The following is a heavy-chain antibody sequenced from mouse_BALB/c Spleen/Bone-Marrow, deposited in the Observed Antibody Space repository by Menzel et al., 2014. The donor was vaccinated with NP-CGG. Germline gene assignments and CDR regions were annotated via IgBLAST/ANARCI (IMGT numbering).Heavy chain of an antibody. V-gene: IGHV5-4*02. D-gene: IGHD2-13*01. CDR3: ARAPPYDFYTMDY. CDR2: ISDGVSYT. J-gene: IGHJ4*01. CDR1: GFTFSDFY. Sequence: EVKLMESGGGLVKPGGSLKLSCAASGFTFSDFYMFWVRQTPEKRLEWVATISDGVSYTYYPDSVKGRFTISRDNARNNLYLQMSSLKSEDTAMYYCARAPPYDFYTMDYWGQGTSATVSS.